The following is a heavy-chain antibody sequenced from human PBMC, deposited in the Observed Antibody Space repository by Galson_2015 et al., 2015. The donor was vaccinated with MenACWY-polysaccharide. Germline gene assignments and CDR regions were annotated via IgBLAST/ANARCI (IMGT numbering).Heavy chain of an antibody. V-gene: IGHV3-23*01. D-gene: IGHD5-12*01. CDR1: GFTFSSYA. CDR2: ISGSGGST. J-gene: IGHJ6*02. Sequence: SLRLSCAASGFTFSSYAMSWVRQAPGKGLEWVSAISGSGGSTYYADSVKGRFTISRDNSKNTLYLQMNSLRAEDTAVYYCAKDPLDIVATERLGNYYGMDVWGQGTTVTVSS. CDR3: AKDPLDIVATERLGNYYGMDV.